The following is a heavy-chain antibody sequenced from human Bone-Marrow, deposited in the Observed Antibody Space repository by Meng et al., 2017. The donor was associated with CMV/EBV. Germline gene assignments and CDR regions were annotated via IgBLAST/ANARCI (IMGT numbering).Heavy chain of an antibody. CDR2: IYHSGST. V-gene: IGHV4-38-2*02. CDR1: GYSISSGYY. J-gene: IGHJ5*02. D-gene: IGHD6-19*01. Sequence: SETLSLTCTVSGYSISSGYYWGWIRQPPGKGLEWIGSIYHSGSTYYNPSLKSRVTISVDTSKNQFSLKLSSVTAADTAVYYCARDRDIAVAGTPHWFDPWGQGTLVTVSP. CDR3: ARDRDIAVAGTPHWFDP.